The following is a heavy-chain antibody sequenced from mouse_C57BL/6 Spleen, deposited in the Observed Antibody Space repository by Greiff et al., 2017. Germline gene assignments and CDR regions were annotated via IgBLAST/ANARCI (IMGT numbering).Heavy chain of an antibody. CDR2: IYPSDSET. V-gene: IGHV1-61*01. D-gene: IGHD4-1*01. CDR3: ASLGGGSWFAY. Sequence: VQLQQPGAELVRPGSSVKLSCKASGYTFTSYWMDWVKQRPGQGLEWIGNIYPSDSETHYNQKFKDKATLTVDKSSSTAYMQLSSLTSEDSAVYYCASLGGGSWFAYWGQGTLVTVSA. CDR1: GYTFTSYW. J-gene: IGHJ3*01.